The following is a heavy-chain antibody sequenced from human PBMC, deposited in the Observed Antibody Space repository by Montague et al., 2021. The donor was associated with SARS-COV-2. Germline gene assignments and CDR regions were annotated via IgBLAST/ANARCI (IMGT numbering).Heavy chain of an antibody. CDR1: GGSISSGNW. D-gene: IGHD4-17*01. J-gene: IGHJ6*02. CDR2: INHSGST. CDR3: ARGRTVTTFYYYYGMGV. V-gene: IGHV4-4*02. Sequence: SETLSLTCTVSGGSISSGNWWSWVRQPPGKGLEWIGEINHSGSTNYNPSLKSRVTISVDTSKNQFSLKLSSVTAADTAVYYCARGRTVTTFYYYYGMGVWGQGTTVTVSS.